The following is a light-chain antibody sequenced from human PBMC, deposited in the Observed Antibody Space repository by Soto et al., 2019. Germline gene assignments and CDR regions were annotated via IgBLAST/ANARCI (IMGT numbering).Light chain of an antibody. CDR1: QNIDNN. CDR2: AAS. V-gene: IGKV1-39*01. CDR3: QQSSSSPPIT. J-gene: IGKJ5*01. Sequence: DIQLTQSPSSLSASLGDSVSISCRASQNIDNNLHWYRQKSGKAPEVLIYAASTLRDGVSFRFSGTGYGTEFTLTINNLQPEDFATYYCQQSSSSPPITFGQGTRL.